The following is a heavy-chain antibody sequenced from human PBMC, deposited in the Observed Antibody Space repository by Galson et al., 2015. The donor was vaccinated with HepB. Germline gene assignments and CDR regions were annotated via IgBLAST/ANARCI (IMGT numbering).Heavy chain of an antibody. D-gene: IGHD3-16*01. Sequence: SLRLSCAASGFNIDDSTVHWVRQAPGKGLDSVALISWDGDKASYAAAVKGRFTISRDKSKNSLYLQMNRLRTEDTAFYYCAKCVASRTSYSDCSFDLWGQGTLATVSS. J-gene: IGHJ5*02. CDR1: GFNIDDST. CDR2: ISWDGDKA. V-gene: IGHV3-43*01. CDR3: AKCVASRTSYSDCSFDL.